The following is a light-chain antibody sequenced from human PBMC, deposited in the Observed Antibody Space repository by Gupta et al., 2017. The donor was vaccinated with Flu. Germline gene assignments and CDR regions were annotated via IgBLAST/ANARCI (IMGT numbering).Light chain of an antibody. Sequence: EIVMTQSPATLSVSPGERATLPCRASQSVSADLAWYQQKPGQAPRLLIYGESTRATGTPARFSGSGSGTEFTLTISSLQSEDFAVYFCQQYNNWPLTFGGGTKVEI. J-gene: IGKJ4*01. CDR1: QSVSAD. V-gene: IGKV3-15*01. CDR2: GES. CDR3: QQYNNWPLT.